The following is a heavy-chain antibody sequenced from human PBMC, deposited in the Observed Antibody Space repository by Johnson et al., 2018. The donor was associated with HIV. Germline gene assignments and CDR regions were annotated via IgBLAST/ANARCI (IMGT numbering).Heavy chain of an antibody. D-gene: IGHD6-13*01. J-gene: IGHJ3*02. Sequence: VQLVESGGGLVKPGGSLRLSCAASEFTFSNAWMSWVRQAPGKGLEWVGRIKSKTDGGTTDYAAPVKGRFTISRDDSKNTLYLQMNSLKTEDTAVYYCTTDWYSSSWYGALDAFDIWGQGTMVTVSS. CDR1: EFTFSNAW. V-gene: IGHV3-15*01. CDR3: TTDWYSSSWYGALDAFDI. CDR2: IKSKTDGGTT.